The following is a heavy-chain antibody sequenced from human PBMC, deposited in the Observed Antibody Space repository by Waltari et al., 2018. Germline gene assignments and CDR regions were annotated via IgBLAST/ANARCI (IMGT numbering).Heavy chain of an antibody. Sequence: QLQLVQSGPAVREPGASVTVSCQASGHTFPSYYINWVRQAPGEGLEWIGWMNPNNGDTAFAQKFQGRVTLARNTSISTAYMELSSLTSDDTAMYYCATGPAAWWAFDVWGQGTMVAVSS. J-gene: IGHJ3*01. CDR3: ATGPAAWWAFDV. V-gene: IGHV1-8*01. D-gene: IGHD2-8*02. CDR1: GHTFPSYY. CDR2: MNPNNGDT.